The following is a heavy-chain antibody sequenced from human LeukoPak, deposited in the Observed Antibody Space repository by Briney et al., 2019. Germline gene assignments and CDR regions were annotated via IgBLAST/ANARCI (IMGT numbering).Heavy chain of an antibody. Sequence: GGSLRLSCAASGLTFSSFWMSWLRQAPGKGLEWVANIKQDGSEKYYVDSVKGRFTISRDNAKNSLYLQMSSLRVEDTAVYYCARGPAGDPFDHWGQGTLVTVSS. CDR3: ARGPAGDPFDH. J-gene: IGHJ4*02. V-gene: IGHV3-7*02. CDR1: GLTFSSFW. D-gene: IGHD3-16*01. CDR2: IKQDGSEK.